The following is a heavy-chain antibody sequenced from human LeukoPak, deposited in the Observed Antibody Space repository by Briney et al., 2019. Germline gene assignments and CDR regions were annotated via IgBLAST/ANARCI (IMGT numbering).Heavy chain of an antibody. CDR3: ARLVDGAFDI. V-gene: IGHV3-7*04. CDR1: GFTLSSNW. Sequence: GGSLRLSCAAPGFTLSSNWMSWVRQAPGKGPEWVGNIKQDGSEKYYVDSLKGRFTISRDNAKNSLYLQMNSLRAEDTAMYYCARLVDGAFDIWGQGTLVTVSP. J-gene: IGHJ3*02. D-gene: IGHD2-15*01. CDR2: IKQDGSEK.